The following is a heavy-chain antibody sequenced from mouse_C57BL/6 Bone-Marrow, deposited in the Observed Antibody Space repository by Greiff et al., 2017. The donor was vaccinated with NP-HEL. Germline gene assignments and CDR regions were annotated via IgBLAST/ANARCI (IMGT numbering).Heavy chain of an antibody. D-gene: IGHD1-1*01. V-gene: IGHV1-85*01. J-gene: IGHJ1*03. Sequence: VQLQQSGPELVKPGASVKLSCKASGYTFTSYDINWVKQRPGQGLEWIGWIYPRDGSPKYNEKFKGKATLTVDTASSTAYMELHSLTSEDSAVYFCARNYYGSSPLHWYFDVWGTGTTVTVSS. CDR2: IYPRDGSP. CDR3: ARNYYGSSPLHWYFDV. CDR1: GYTFTSYD.